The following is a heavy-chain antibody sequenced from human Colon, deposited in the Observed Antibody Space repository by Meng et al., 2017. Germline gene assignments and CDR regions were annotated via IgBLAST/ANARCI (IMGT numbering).Heavy chain of an antibody. CDR2: IIPILGIA. D-gene: IGHD2-15*01. V-gene: IGHV1-69*10. CDR3: ARENVVVVAALDY. Sequence: QVQLVQSGAEVKKPGYSVKVSCKASGGTFSSYAISWVRQAPGQGLEWMGGIIPILGIANYAQKFQGRVTITADKSTSTAYMELSSLRSEDTAVYYCARENVVVVAALDYWGQGTLVTVSS. CDR1: GGTFSSYA. J-gene: IGHJ4*02.